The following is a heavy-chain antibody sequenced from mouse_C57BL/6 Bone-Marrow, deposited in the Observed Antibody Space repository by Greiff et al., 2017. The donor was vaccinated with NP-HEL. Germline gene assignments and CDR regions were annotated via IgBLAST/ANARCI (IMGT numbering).Heavy chain of an antibody. J-gene: IGHJ2*01. D-gene: IGHD2-2*01. CDR3: ARLPHYGCY. V-gene: IGHV1-50*01. CDR1: GYTFTSYW. Sequence: QVQLKQPGAELVKPGASVKLSCKASGYTFTSYWMQWVKQRPGQGLEWIGEIDPSDSYTNYNQKFKGKATLTVDTSSSTAYMQLSSLTSEDSAVYYCARLPHYGCYWGQGTTLTVSS. CDR2: IDPSDSYT.